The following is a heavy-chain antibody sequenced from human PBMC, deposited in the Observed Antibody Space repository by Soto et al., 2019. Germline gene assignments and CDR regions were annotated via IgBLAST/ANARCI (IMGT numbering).Heavy chain of an antibody. V-gene: IGHV4-59*08. Sequence: QVQLQESGPGLVKPSDTLSLTCTVSGGSISSYYWSWIRQPPGKGPEWSGSIYYSGSTNYNPSLKSRVTISVDTPKNQFALKLSSVTAADTAVYYCARHRAISSSWSFYYWGQGTLVTVSS. CDR2: IYYSGST. D-gene: IGHD6-13*01. CDR1: GGSISSYY. CDR3: ARHRAISSSWSFYY. J-gene: IGHJ4*02.